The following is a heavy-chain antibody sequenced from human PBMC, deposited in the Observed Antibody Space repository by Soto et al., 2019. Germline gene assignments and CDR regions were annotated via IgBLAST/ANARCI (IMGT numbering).Heavy chain of an antibody. Sequence: EVQLVESGGGLVQPGGSLKLSCAASGFTFSGSAMHWVRQASGKGLEWVGRIRSKANSYATAYAASVKGRFTISRDDLKNTAYLQMKSLKTEDTAVYYCTRPRYCSGGSCYARGNYYYYMDVWGKGTTVTVSS. D-gene: IGHD2-15*01. CDR1: GFTFSGSA. CDR3: TRPRYCSGGSCYARGNYYYYMDV. J-gene: IGHJ6*03. V-gene: IGHV3-73*01. CDR2: IRSKANSYAT.